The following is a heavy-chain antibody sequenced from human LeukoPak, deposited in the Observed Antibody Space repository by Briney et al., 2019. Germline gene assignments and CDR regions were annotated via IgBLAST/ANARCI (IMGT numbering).Heavy chain of an antibody. V-gene: IGHV1-2*02. CDR1: GYTFTDNY. Sequence: ASVTVSCKASGYTFTDNYIHWVRQAAGQGLEWMGWLNPNSGDSTYAQKFQGRVTMTRDTSISTAYMELSRLRPDDTAVYFCATQGEAVITKTGTHFDDWGQGTLVTVSS. J-gene: IGHJ4*02. CDR3: ATQGEAVITKTGTHFDD. D-gene: IGHD4-11*01. CDR2: LNPNSGDS.